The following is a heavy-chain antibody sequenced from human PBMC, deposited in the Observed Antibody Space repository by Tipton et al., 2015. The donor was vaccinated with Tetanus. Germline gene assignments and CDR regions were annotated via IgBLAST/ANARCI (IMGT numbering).Heavy chain of an antibody. CDR1: GYSFNIYW. CDR2: IYPGDSDT. D-gene: IGHD5-12*01. J-gene: IGHJ4*02. Sequence: QLVQSGAEVKKAGESLKISCKGSGYSFNIYWIAWVRQMPGKGLEWMGIIYPGDSDTRYSPSFQGQVTISADKSITTAYLQWSSLKASDTAMYYCARQGGYSGYDGGFDYWGQGTLVTVSS. CDR3: ARQGGYSGYDGGFDY. V-gene: IGHV5-51*01.